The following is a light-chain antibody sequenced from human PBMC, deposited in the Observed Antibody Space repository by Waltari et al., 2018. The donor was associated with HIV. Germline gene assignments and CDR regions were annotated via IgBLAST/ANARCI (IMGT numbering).Light chain of an antibody. CDR3: QQYNEWPRT. Sequence: EIVMTQSPATLSVSPGERATLSCRASQSVSNNLAWYQQKPGQAPRLLIYGPSTRATGTPARFSASGSGTEFTLTSSSLQSEDCAIYYCQQYNEWPRTFGQGTKVEIK. V-gene: IGKV3-15*01. J-gene: IGKJ1*01. CDR1: QSVSNN. CDR2: GPS.